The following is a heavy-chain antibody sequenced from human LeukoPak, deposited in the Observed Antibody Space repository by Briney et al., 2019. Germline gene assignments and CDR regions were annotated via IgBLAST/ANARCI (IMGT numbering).Heavy chain of an antibody. CDR3: ARDPLEFIAVAGNNY. Sequence: ASVKVSCKASGYTFTGYYMHWVRQAPGQGPEWMGWINPNSGGTNYAQKFQGRVTMTRDTSISTAYMELSRLRSDDTAVYYCARDPLEFIAVAGNNYWGQGTLVTVSS. CDR1: GYTFTGYY. V-gene: IGHV1-2*02. J-gene: IGHJ4*02. D-gene: IGHD6-19*01. CDR2: INPNSGGT.